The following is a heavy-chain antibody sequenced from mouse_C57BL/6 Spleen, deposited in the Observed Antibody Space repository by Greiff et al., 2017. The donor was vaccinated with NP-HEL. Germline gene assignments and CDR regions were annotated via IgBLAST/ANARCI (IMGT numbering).Heavy chain of an antibody. CDR3: ARSNYSNYGFDY. Sequence: EVQLQQSGPELVKPGASVKISCKASGCTFTDYYMNWVKQSHGKSLEWIGDINPNNGGTSYNQKFKGKATLTVDKSSSTAYMELRSLTSEDSAVYNCARSNYSNYGFDYWGKGTTLTVSS. J-gene: IGHJ2*01. CDR2: INPNNGGT. D-gene: IGHD2-5*01. CDR1: GCTFTDYY. V-gene: IGHV1-26*01.